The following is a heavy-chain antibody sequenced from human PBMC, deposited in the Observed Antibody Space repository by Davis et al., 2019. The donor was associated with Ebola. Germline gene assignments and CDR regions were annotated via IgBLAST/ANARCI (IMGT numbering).Heavy chain of an antibody. CDR2: IYPGGPT. D-gene: IGHD1-14*01. V-gene: IGHV3-53*05. J-gene: IGHJ4*02. CDR3: AKGPEQQMDY. Sequence: GESLKISCAASGFTVSGNYMSWVRQAPGMGLEWVSTIYPGGPTSYADSVKGRFTISRDDSKNTLYLQMDSLRGEDTAVYYCAKGPEQQMDYWGQGTLVTVSS. CDR1: GFTVSGNY.